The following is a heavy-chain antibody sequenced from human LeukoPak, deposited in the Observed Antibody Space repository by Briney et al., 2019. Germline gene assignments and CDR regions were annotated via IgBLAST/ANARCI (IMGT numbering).Heavy chain of an antibody. CDR2: INHSGST. CDR1: GGSFSGYY. J-gene: IGHJ5*01. CDR3: ARSGPTQGPRRSNWFDS. V-gene: IGHV4-34*01. Sequence: SSETLSLTCAVYGGSFSGYYWSWIRQPPGKGLEWIGEINHSGSTNYNPSLKSRVTISVDTSKNQFSLKLSSVTAADTAVYYCARSGPTQGPRRSNWFDSWGQGTLVTVSS. D-gene: IGHD5-24*01.